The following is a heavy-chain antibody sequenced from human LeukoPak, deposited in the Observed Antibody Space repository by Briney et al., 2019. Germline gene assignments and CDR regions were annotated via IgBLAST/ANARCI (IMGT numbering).Heavy chain of an antibody. CDR2: IIPIFGTA. CDR3: ARARAPNWGSLTGHYYYYMDV. V-gene: IGHV1-69*01. D-gene: IGHD7-27*01. J-gene: IGHJ6*03. CDR1: GGTFSSYA. Sequence: SVKVSCKASGGTFSSYAISWVRQAPGQGLEWMGGIIPIFGTANYAQKFQGRVTITADESMSTAYMELSSLRSEDTAVYYCARARAPNWGSLTGHYYYYMDVWGKGTTVTVSS.